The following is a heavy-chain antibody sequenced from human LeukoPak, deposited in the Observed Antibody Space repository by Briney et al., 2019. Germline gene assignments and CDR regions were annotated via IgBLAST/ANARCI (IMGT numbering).Heavy chain of an antibody. CDR1: GDSVSSNSAA. V-gene: IGHV6-1*01. CDR2: TYYRSKWYN. D-gene: IGHD3-10*01. CDR3: AREGGSGSYLPFDY. J-gene: IGHJ4*02. Sequence: SQTLSLTCAISGDSVSSNSAAWNWIRQSPSRGLEWLGRTYYRSKWYNDYAVSVKSRIIINPDTSKNQFSLQLNSVTPDDTAVYYCAREGGSGSYLPFDYWGQGTLVTVSS.